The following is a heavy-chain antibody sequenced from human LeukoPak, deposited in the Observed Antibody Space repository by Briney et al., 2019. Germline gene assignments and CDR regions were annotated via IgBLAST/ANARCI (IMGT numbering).Heavy chain of an antibody. CDR3: ARPNQLLFDYFDY. Sequence: PSETLSLTCTVSGGSISSSSYYWGWIRQPPGKGLEWIGSIYYSGSTYYNPSLKSRVTISVDTSKNQFSLKLSSVTAADTAVYYCARPNQLLFDYFDYRGQGTLVTVSS. CDR1: GGSISSSSYY. J-gene: IGHJ4*02. V-gene: IGHV4-39*01. CDR2: IYYSGST. D-gene: IGHD2-2*01.